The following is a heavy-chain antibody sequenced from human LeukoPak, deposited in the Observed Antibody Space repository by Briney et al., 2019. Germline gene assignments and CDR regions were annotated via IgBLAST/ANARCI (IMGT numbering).Heavy chain of an antibody. Sequence: PPETLSLTCDVSGGSISTTNWWTWVRQPPGGGLEWIGEVHLNGRTHYSPSLESRVTMSVDMSENHVSLQLTSVTAADTAVYYCAREGGFYRPLDYSGPGTLVIVSA. CDR2: VHLNGRT. J-gene: IGHJ4*02. D-gene: IGHD2/OR15-2a*01. CDR1: GGSISTTNW. CDR3: AREGGFYRPLDY. V-gene: IGHV4-4*03.